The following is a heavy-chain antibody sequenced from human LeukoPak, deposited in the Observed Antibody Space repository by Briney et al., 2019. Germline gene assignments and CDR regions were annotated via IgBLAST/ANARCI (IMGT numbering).Heavy chain of an antibody. CDR2: IYYSGST. D-gene: IGHD3-10*01. Sequence: PSETLSLTCTVSGGSISSSSYYWGWIRQPPGKGLEWIGSIYYSGSTYYNPSPKSRVTISVDTSKNQFSLKLSSVTAADTAVYYCARANRRSRYNWFDPWGQGTLVTVSS. V-gene: IGHV4-39*07. J-gene: IGHJ5*02. CDR1: GGSISSSSYY. CDR3: ARANRRSRYNWFDP.